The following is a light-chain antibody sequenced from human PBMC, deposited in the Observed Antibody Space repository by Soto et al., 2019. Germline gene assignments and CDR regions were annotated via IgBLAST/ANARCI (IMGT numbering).Light chain of an antibody. CDR3: SSYTSSSTPVV. J-gene: IGLJ2*01. CDR2: DVR. CDR1: SSDVGGYNY. Sequence: QSALTQPASVSGSPGPSITISCTGTSSDVGGYNYVSWYQQHPGKAPKLMIYDVRNRPSGVSNRFSGSKSGNTASLTISGLHAEDEADYYCSSYTSSSTPVVFGGGTKVTVL. V-gene: IGLV2-14*01.